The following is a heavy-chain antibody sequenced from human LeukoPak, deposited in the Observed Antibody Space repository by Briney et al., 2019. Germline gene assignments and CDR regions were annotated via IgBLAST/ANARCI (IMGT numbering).Heavy chain of an antibody. CDR1: GYTFTSYD. CDR2: MNGNTGNT. CDR3: ARGNSYGSPYGMDV. D-gene: IGHD5-18*01. J-gene: IGHJ6*02. V-gene: IGHV1-8*01. Sequence: ASVKVSCKASGYTFTSYDVNWVRQATGQGPEWMGWMNGNTGNTGYAQKFQGRVTLTRDTSISTAYMELSSLSSDDTAIYYCARGNSYGSPYGMDVWGQGTTVTVSS.